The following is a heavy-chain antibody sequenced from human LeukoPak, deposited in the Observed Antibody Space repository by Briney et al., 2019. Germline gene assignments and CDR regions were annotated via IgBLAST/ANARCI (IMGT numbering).Heavy chain of an antibody. Sequence: GPLRLSCATSGFTFSNYDMHWVRQAPGKGLEWVAVISYDGSNKYFADSVKGRFTISRDNSKNTLYLQMNSLRVEDTAVYYCATPYSYGYYFDSWGQGTLVTVSS. J-gene: IGHJ4*02. CDR2: ISYDGSNK. D-gene: IGHD5-18*01. V-gene: IGHV3-30*03. CDR3: ATPYSYGYYFDS. CDR1: GFTFSNYD.